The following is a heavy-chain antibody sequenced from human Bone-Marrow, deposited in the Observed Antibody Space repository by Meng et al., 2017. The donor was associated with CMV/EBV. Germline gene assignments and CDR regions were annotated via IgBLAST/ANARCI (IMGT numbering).Heavy chain of an antibody. CDR2: IKQDGSEK. CDR3: ARIGSYVDY. J-gene: IGHJ4*02. V-gene: IGHV3-7*01. CDR1: GFTFSSYW. Sequence: GESLKISCAASGFTFSSYWMSWVRQAPGKGLEWVANIKQDGSEKYYVDSVKGRFTISRDNAKSSLYLQMNSLRAEDTAVYYCARIGSYVDYWGQGILVTVSS. D-gene: IGHD1-26*01.